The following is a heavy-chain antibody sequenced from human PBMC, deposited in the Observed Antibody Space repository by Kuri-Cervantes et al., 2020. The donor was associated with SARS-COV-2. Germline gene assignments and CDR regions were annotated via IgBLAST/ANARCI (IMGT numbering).Heavy chain of an antibody. CDR2: IYHSGST. Sequence: LRLSCAVSGCSISSGGYSWSWIRQPPGKGLEWIGYIYHSGSTYYNPSLKSRVTISVDRPKNQFSLKLSSVTAADTAVYYCATQSRGNYWGQGTLVTVSS. J-gene: IGHJ4*02. CDR3: ATQSRGNY. D-gene: IGHD3-16*01. V-gene: IGHV4-30-2*01. CDR1: GCSISSGGYS.